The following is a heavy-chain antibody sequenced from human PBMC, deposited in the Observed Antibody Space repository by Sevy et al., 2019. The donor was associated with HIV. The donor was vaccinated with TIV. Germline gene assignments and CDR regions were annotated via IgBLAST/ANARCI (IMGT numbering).Heavy chain of an antibody. V-gene: IGHV3-23*01. Sequence: GGSLRLSCATSGFTFSSYAMSWVRQAPEKGLEWVSAISASGGDTYDANSVKGRFTISRDNSKNTLYLQMNSLRAEDTAVYYCAKDLNSLTTTGSELDYRGQGTLVTVSS. CDR2: ISASGGDT. CDR1: GFTFSSYA. CDR3: AKDLNSLTTTGSELDY. D-gene: IGHD4-17*01. J-gene: IGHJ4*02.